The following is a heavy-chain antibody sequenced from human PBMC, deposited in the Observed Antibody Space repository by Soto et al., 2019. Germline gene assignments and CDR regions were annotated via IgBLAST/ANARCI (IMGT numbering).Heavy chain of an antibody. CDR2: IRSDSASSAI. D-gene: IGHD2-2*01. CDR1: GFTFGGSP. CDR3: VLEGFRRTGCYSLDL. V-gene: IGHV3-73*01. Sequence: EAQLVQSGGGLVQPGGSLQLSCAASGFTFGGSPVHWVRQASGKGLEWVGRIRSDSASSAIAYAASVRSRFTLSRDDSKNTAYLQVNSLEVEDTALYYCVLEGFRRTGCYSLDLWGQGTLVTVSS. J-gene: IGHJ5*02.